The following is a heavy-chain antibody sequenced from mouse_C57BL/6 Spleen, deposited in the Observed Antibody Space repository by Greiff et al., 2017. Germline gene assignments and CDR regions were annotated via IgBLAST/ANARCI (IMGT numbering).Heavy chain of an antibody. J-gene: IGHJ2*01. Sequence: QVQLKESGAELVKPGASVKLSCKASGYTFTEYTIHWVKQRSGQGLEWIGWIYPGSGSIKYNEKFKDKATLTADKSSSTVYMERSRLTSEDSAVYFCARHENYGNLYYFDYWGQGTTLTVSS. CDR2: IYPGSGSI. V-gene: IGHV1-62-2*01. D-gene: IGHD2-1*01. CDR1: GYTFTEYT. CDR3: ARHENYGNLYYFDY.